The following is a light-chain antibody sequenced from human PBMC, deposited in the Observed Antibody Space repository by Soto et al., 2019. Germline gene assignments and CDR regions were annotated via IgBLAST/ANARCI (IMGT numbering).Light chain of an antibody. CDR2: DAS. CDR1: QSVNTY. J-gene: IGKJ4*01. V-gene: IGKV3-11*01. CDR3: QQRSNWPLT. Sequence: EIVLTQSPATLSSSPGERATLSCKASQSVNTYIAWYQQKPGQAPRLLIYDASNRATAIPPMFSGSGSGTDFTFTISSLEPEDFAVYYCQQRSNWPLTFGGGTKVKIK.